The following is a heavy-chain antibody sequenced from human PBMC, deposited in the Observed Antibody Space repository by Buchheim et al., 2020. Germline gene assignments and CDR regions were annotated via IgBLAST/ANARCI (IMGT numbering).Heavy chain of an antibody. D-gene: IGHD3-3*01. CDR2: INAGNGNT. V-gene: IGHV1-3*01. J-gene: IGHJ6*02. CDR1: GYTFTSYA. CDR3: ARAGVSGVVIIMDYYGMDV. Sequence: QVQLVQSGAEVKKPGASVKVSCKASGYTFTSYAMHWVRQAPGQRLEWMGWINAGNGNTKYSQKFQGRVTITRDTSASTAYMELSSLRSEDTAVYYCARAGVSGVVIIMDYYGMDVWGQGTT.